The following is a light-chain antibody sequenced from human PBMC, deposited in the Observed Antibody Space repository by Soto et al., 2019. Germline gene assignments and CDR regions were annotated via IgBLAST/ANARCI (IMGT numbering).Light chain of an antibody. CDR3: QESYSTLSIT. CDR2: AAS. J-gene: IGKJ5*01. V-gene: IGKV1-39*01. CDR1: ESISRH. Sequence: DIQMTQSPSSLSASVGDRVTITCRASESISRHLNWYQQKPGNAPKLLIYAASSLQNGVPARFSGIGSGTDFTLTISNLQPGEFATYYCQESYSTLSITFGQGTRLETK.